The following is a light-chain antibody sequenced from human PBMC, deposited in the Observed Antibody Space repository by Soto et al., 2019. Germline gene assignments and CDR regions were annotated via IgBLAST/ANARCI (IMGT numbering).Light chain of an antibody. CDR1: SSDVGSYNL. CDR2: EGS. J-gene: IGLJ1*01. Sequence: QSALTQPASVSGSPGQSITISCTGTSSDVGSYNLVSWYQQHPGKAPKLMIYEGSKRPSGVSNRFSGSKSGNTASLTISGLQAEYEADDYCCSYAGSSTYVFGTGTKLTVL. CDR3: CSYAGSSTYV. V-gene: IGLV2-23*01.